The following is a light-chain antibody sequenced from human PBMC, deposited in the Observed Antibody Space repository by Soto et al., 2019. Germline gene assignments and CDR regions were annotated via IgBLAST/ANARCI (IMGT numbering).Light chain of an antibody. Sequence: QSALTQPASVSGSPGQSITISCTGTSSDVGGYKYVSWYQQHPGKAPKLMIYEVSNRPSGVSNHFSGSKSGNTASLTISGLQAEDEADYYCSSFTSSNTVVFGGGTKVTVL. CDR1: SSDVGGYKY. CDR3: SSFTSSNTVV. J-gene: IGLJ3*02. V-gene: IGLV2-14*01. CDR2: EVS.